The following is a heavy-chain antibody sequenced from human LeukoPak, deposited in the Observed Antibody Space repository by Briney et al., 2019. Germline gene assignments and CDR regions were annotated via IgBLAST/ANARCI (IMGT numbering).Heavy chain of an antibody. Sequence: PSETLSLTCTVSGGSISSYYWSWIRQPPGKGLEWIGYIYTSGSTNYNPSLKSRVTISVDTSKNQFSLKLSSVTAADTAVYYCARQSIAARNYYYYMDVWGKGTTVTVSS. V-gene: IGHV4-4*09. D-gene: IGHD6-6*01. CDR3: ARQSIAARNYYYYMDV. CDR1: GGSISSYY. CDR2: IYTSGST. J-gene: IGHJ6*03.